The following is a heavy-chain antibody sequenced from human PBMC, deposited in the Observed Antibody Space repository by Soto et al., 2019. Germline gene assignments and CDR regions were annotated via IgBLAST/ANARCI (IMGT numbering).Heavy chain of an antibody. CDR1: GFTVSNNY. V-gene: IGHV3-53*01. CDR2: FYSSGNP. CDR3: ATSPRVAV. Sequence: EVQLVESGGGLIQPGGSLRLSCAASGFTVSNNYMIWVRQAPGKGLEWVSLFYSSGNPHYADSVRGRFTISRDKSNNTLYLTMNSLRAEDTAVYYCATSPRVAVWGQGTTVTVSS. J-gene: IGHJ6*02.